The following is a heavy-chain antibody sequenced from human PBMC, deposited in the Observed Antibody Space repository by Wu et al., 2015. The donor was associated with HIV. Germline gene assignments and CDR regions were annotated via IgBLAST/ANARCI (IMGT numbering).Heavy chain of an antibody. CDR3: VRVGVLMTFRTETIGNYFQLV. D-gene: IGHD3-3*01. CDR2: MNPKSGSA. CDR1: GYTFNIFN. V-gene: IGHV1-8*02. Sequence: QVQLLQSGAEVRKPGASVKVSCKVSGYTFNIFNINWVRQTSGLGLEWMGWMNPKSGSAAYSQKFQGRVSMTRDTSISTAYLEVNNLASEDTAIYYCVRVGVLMTFRTETIGNYFQLVRGQGHPGPPSR. J-gene: IGHJ1*01.